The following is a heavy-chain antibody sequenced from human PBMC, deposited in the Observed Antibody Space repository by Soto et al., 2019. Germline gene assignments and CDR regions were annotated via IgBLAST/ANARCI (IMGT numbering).Heavy chain of an antibody. CDR3: AKEVGYSSGYDYFDY. D-gene: IGHD6-19*01. CDR1: GFTFSSYA. J-gene: IGHJ4*02. V-gene: IGHV3-23*01. CDR2: ISGSGVST. Sequence: EVQLLGSGGGLVQPGGSLRLSCAASGFTFSSYAMSWVRKAPGKGLEWVSGISGSGVSTHYADSVKGRFTISRDNSKNTLYLQMNSLRAEDTAAYYCAKEVGYSSGYDYFDYWGQGTLVTVSS.